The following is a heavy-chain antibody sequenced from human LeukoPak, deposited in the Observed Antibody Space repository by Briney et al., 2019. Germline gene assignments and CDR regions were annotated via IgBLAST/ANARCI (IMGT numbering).Heavy chain of an antibody. J-gene: IGHJ4*02. D-gene: IGHD6-13*01. CDR2: IYYSGST. CDR1: GGSISSYY. V-gene: IGHV4-59*01. CDR3: ARGVTIAAAVEFGY. Sequence: SETLSLTCTVSGGSISSYYWSWIRQPPGKGLEWIGYIYYSGSTYYNPSLKSRVTISVDTSKNQFSLKLSSVTAADTAVYYCARGVTIAAAVEFGYWGQGTLVTVSS.